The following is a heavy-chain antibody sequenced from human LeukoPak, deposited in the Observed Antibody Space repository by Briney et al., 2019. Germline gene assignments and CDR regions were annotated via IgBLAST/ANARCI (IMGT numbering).Heavy chain of an antibody. Sequence: GGSLRLSCAASGFTFSSYAMHWVRQAPGKGLEWVAVISYDGSNKYYADSVKGRFTISRDNSKNTLYLQMNSLRAEDTAVYYCARVQLVSTYYYYYMDVWGKGTTVTVSS. CDR1: GFTFSSYA. CDR3: ARVQLVSTYYYYYMDV. CDR2: ISYDGSNK. J-gene: IGHJ6*03. V-gene: IGHV3-30*04. D-gene: IGHD6-6*01.